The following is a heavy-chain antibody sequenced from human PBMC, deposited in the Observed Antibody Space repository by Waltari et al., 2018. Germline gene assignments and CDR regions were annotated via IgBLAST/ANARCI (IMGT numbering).Heavy chain of an antibody. CDR2: ISYDGSNK. V-gene: IGHV3-30-3*01. Sequence: QVQLVESGGGVVQPGRSLRPACAASGFPCSASAMHWVSKAPGKGLEWVAVISYDGSNKYYADSVKGRFTISRDNSKNTLYLQMNSLRAEDTAVYYCARDLTPLPKTGTTFTSPGLDYWGQGTLVTVSS. J-gene: IGHJ4*02. CDR3: ARDLTPLPKTGTTFTSPGLDY. D-gene: IGHD1-7*01. CDR1: GFPCSASA.